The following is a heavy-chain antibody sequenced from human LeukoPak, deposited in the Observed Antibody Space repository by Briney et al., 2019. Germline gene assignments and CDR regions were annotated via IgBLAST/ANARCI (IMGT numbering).Heavy chain of an antibody. D-gene: IGHD4-23*01. J-gene: IGHJ4*02. CDR1: GFTFSSYA. V-gene: IGHV3-23*01. CDR2: ISGSGGST. CDR3: AKAHYGGKGYFDY. Sequence: PGGSLRLSCAASGFTFSSYAMSWVRQAPGKGLEWVSAISGSGGSTYYADSVKGRFTISRDNSKDTLYLQMNSLRAEDTAVYYCAKAHYGGKGYFDYWGQGTLVTVSS.